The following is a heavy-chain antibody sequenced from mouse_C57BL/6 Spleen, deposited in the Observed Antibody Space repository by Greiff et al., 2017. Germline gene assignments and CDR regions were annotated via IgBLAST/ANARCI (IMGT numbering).Heavy chain of an antibody. CDR2: ISYDGSN. CDR3: ALLTEEYLDD. CDR1: GYSITSGYS. J-gene: IGHJ2*01. D-gene: IGHD4-1*01. V-gene: IGHV3-6*01. Sequence: EVKLQESGPGLVKPSQSLSLTCSVTGYSITSGYSWNWIRQFPGNQLEWLGYISYDGSNKYNPTLKNRISITLDTSKNQFFLKLKSETTEDTATYYRALLTEEYLDDWGKGTTLTVSS.